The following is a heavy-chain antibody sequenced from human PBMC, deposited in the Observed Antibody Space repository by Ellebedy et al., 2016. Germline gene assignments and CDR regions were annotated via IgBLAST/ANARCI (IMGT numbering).Heavy chain of an antibody. J-gene: IGHJ4*02. V-gene: IGHV3-53*01. CDR3: AGGDGWLCDQ. D-gene: IGHD5-24*01. CDR2: IYAGGTI. CDR1: GFTVSTNY. Sequence: GESLKISCAVSGFTVSTNYLSWVRQAPGKGLEWVSVIYAGGTIYYADSVKGRFTISRDNAKNSLFLQMNSLRAEDTAVYYCAGGDGWLCDQWGQGTLVTVSS.